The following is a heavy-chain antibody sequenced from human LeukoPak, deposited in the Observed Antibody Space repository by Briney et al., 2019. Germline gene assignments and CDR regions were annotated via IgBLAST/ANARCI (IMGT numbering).Heavy chain of an antibody. CDR1: GYSFTSYW. J-gene: IGHJ4*02. CDR2: IYPGDSDT. D-gene: IGHD3-22*01. Sequence: GESLKISCKGSGYSFTSYWIGWVRQMPGKGLEWMGIIYPGDSDTRYSPSFQGQVTISADKSISTAYLQWSSLKASDTAMYYCARHKKDYYDSSGYYLDFDYWGQGTLVTVSS. V-gene: IGHV5-51*01. CDR3: ARHKKDYYDSSGYYLDFDY.